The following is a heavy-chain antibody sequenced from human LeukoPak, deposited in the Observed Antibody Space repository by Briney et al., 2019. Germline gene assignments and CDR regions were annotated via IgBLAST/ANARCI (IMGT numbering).Heavy chain of an antibody. V-gene: IGHV3-11*01. D-gene: IGHD6-13*01. J-gene: IGHJ5*02. Sequence: SGGSLRLSCAASGFTFSDYYMSWIRQAPGKGLEWVSYISSSGSTIYYADSVKGRFTISRDNAKNSLYLQMNSLRAEDTAVYYCARDKPSVYSSSSDWFDPWGQGTLVTVSS. CDR3: ARDKPSVYSSSSDWFDP. CDR1: GFTFSDYY. CDR2: ISSSGSTI.